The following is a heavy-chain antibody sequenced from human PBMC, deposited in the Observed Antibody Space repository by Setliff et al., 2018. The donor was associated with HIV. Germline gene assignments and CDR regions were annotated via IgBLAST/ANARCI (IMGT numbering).Heavy chain of an antibody. CDR2: INGGNGNT. V-gene: IGHV1-3*01. CDR1: GYTFSNYG. CDR3: ARERRGCTSNSCYVDAFDL. J-gene: IGHJ3*01. D-gene: IGHD2-2*01. Sequence: ASVKVSCKASGYTFSNYGITWVRQAPGQGLEWMGWINGGNGNTKYSQKFLARVTFTRDTSASTAYMELSSLRSEDTAVYYCARERRGCTSNSCYVDAFDLWGQGTMVTVSS.